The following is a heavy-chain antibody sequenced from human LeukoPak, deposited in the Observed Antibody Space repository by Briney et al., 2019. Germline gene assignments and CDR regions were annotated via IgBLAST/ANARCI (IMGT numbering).Heavy chain of an antibody. CDR3: ASIEGIAAN. V-gene: IGHV3-30-3*01. D-gene: IGHD6-13*01. J-gene: IGHJ4*02. Sequence: PGGSLRLSCAASGFTFSSYAMSWVRQAPGKGLEWVAVISYDGSNKYYADSVKGRFTISRDNSKNTLYLQMNSLRAEDTAVYYCASIEGIAANWGQGTLVTVSS. CDR2: ISYDGSNK. CDR1: GFTFSSYA.